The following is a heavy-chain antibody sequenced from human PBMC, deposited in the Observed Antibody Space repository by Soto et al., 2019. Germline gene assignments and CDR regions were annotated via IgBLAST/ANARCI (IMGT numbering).Heavy chain of an antibody. CDR3: ARGPRGDKVDY. V-gene: IGHV4-30-4*01. Sequence: QVQLQESGPGVVEPSQTLSLTCTVSGGSINNNGYFWSWIRQPPGSGLEWIGHIYNSGSTYSNPSLKSRLTISVDTSTNQFSLKLSSVTAADTAVYYCARGPRGDKVDYWGQGTLVTVSS. D-gene: IGHD7-27*01. CDR1: GGSINNNGYF. CDR2: IYNSGST. J-gene: IGHJ4*02.